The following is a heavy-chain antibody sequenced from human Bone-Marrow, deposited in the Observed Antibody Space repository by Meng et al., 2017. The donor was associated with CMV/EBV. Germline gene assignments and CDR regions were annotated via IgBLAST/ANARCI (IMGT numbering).Heavy chain of an antibody. CDR1: GGSISIVDYH. CDR3: ARRKGSSSWRDY. D-gene: IGHD6-13*01. J-gene: IGHJ4*02. V-gene: IGHV4-39*02. CDR2: IFDTGRT. Sequence: SETLSLTCTVSGGSISIVDYHWGWIRQPPGKGLEWIGTIFDTGRTMYNPSLKSRVTISADTSKNHFSLKLTSVTAADTAVYYCARRKGSSSWRDYWGQGTLVTVYS.